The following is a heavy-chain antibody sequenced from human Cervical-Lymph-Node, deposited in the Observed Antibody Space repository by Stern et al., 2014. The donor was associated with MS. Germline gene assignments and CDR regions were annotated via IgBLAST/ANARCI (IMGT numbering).Heavy chain of an antibody. Sequence: VQLVESGAEVKKPGASVKVSCRASGYIFSTYGITWVRQAPGHGLEWVGWISVYNGNTNYARGLQGRVTLTRDTTTNTAYMELMSLRSDDTATYYCARASNRIYYYDSKGWFDYWGQGTLVTVSS. V-gene: IGHV1-18*01. D-gene: IGHD3-16*01. CDR3: ARASNRIYYYDSKGWFDY. J-gene: IGHJ4*02. CDR2: ISVYNGNT. CDR1: GYIFSTYG.